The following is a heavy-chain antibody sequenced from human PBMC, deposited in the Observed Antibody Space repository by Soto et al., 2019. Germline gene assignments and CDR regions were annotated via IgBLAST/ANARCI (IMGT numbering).Heavy chain of an antibody. CDR3: ASTRKGYNGNYFDF. Sequence: QLQLQESGPGLVKPSETLSLTCAVSGGSLSSSYYYWGWLRQPPGKGLEWIGSIYYSGYTYYNSSRESRVTMSVDTSTNQFALKVSSVTAADTAVYYCASTRKGYNGNYFDFWGQGTLVTVSS. J-gene: IGHJ4*02. CDR2: IYYSGYT. CDR1: GGSLSSSYYY. D-gene: IGHD1-20*01. V-gene: IGHV4-39*01.